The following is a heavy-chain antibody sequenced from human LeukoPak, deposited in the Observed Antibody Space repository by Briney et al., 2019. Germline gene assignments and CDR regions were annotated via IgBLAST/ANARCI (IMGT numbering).Heavy chain of an antibody. V-gene: IGHV3-74*03. D-gene: IGHD6-6*01. CDR3: ARGLSGYASSLGY. CDR1: GFPFSNYW. J-gene: IGHJ4*02. CDR2: INTDGSRS. Sequence: GGSLRLSCTASGFPFSNYWMHWVRQAPGKGLVWVSRINTDGSRSSYADSVKGRFSMSRDNAKNTLYLQMNSLRAEDTAVYYCARGLSGYASSLGYWGQGTLVTVSA.